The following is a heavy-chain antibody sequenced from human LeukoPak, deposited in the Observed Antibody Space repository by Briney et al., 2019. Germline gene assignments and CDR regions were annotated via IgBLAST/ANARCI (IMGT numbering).Heavy chain of an antibody. CDR1: GFILRSYA. J-gene: IGHJ4*02. D-gene: IGHD1-1*01. CDR3: AKVLPGPFHY. CDR2: TQHDGDDK. Sequence: GGSLRLSCEASGFILRSYAMHWVRQAPGKGLEWVAFTQHDGDDKYYADSVKGRFTISRDNSKNTLYLQMNSLRAEDTAVYYCAKVLPGPFHYWGQGTLVTVSS. V-gene: IGHV3-30*02.